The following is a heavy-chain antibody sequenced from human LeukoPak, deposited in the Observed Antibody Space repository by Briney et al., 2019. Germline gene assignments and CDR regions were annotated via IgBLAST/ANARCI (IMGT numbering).Heavy chain of an antibody. CDR2: IWYDGSNK. Sequence: GGSLRLSCAAAGFTFSSYGMHWVRQAPGKGLEWVAVIWYDGSNKYYADSVKGRFTISRDNSKNTLYLQMNSLRAEDTAVYYCGRAGYCSGGSCYGVDYWGQGTLVTVSS. D-gene: IGHD2-15*01. CDR3: GRAGYCSGGSCYGVDY. CDR1: GFTFSSYG. J-gene: IGHJ4*02. V-gene: IGHV3-33*01.